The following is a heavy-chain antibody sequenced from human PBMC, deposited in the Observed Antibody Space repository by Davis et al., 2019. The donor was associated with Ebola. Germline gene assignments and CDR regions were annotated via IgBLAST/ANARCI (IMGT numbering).Heavy chain of an antibody. V-gene: IGHV1-69*04. Sequence: SVKVSCKASGGTFNSYAISWVRQAPGQGLEWMGRIIPILGIANYAQKFQGRVTITADKSTSTAYMELSSLRSDDTAVYYCARESEGVGEAWGQGTLVTVSS. CDR1: GGTFNSYA. CDR3: ARESEGVGEA. J-gene: IGHJ4*02. D-gene: IGHD1-26*01. CDR2: IIPILGIA.